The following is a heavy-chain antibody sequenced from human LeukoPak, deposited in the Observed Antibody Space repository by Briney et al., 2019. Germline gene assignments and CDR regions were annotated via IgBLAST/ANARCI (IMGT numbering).Heavy chain of an antibody. CDR3: AGGTGGTKTGYKRYIRIDP. CDR1: GGSFSNFY. J-gene: IGHJ5*02. Sequence: SETLSLTCGVYGGSFSNFYWTWIRQPPGQGLEWLGEINHSGSTNYNSSLKSRVTISEDTSKNQFSLKLTSVTAADTAVYYCAGGTGGTKTGYKRYIRIDPWGQGTLVTVSS. V-gene: IGHV4-34*01. D-gene: IGHD1-14*01. CDR2: INHSGST.